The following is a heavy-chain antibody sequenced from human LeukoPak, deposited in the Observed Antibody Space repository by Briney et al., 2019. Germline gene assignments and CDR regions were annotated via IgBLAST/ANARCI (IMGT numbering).Heavy chain of an antibody. V-gene: IGHV3-53*01. CDR2: IYSGGST. J-gene: IGHJ4*02. CDR3: AKGALYYYDSSGLAPNYFDY. CDR1: GFTVSSNY. D-gene: IGHD3-22*01. Sequence: TGGSLRLSCAASGFTVSSNYMSWVRQAPGKGLEWVSVIYSGGSTYYADSVKGRFTISRDNSKNTLYLQMNSLRAEDTAVYYCAKGALYYYDSSGLAPNYFDYWGQGTLVTVSS.